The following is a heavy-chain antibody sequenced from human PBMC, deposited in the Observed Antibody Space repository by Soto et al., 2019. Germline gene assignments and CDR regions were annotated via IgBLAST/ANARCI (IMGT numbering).Heavy chain of an antibody. D-gene: IGHD3-22*01. Sequence: QLQLQESGPGLVKPSETLSLTCTVSGGSISSSSYYWGWIRQPPGKGLEWIGSIYYSGSTYYNPSLKSRVTISVDTSKNQFSLKLSSVTAADTAVYYCAREALRYYYDSSGPWYWGQGTLVTVSS. J-gene: IGHJ4*02. CDR2: IYYSGST. V-gene: IGHV4-39*01. CDR3: AREALRYYYDSSGPWY. CDR1: GGSISSSSYY.